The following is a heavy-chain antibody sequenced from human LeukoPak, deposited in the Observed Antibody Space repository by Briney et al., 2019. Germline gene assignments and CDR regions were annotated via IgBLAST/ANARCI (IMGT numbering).Heavy chain of an antibody. CDR1: GFTFSSYA. J-gene: IGHJ4*02. CDR3: AKDRTITMVRGLTGHRQYYFDY. V-gene: IGHV3-23*01. CDR2: ISGSGGST. D-gene: IGHD3-10*01. Sequence: GGSLRLSCAASGFTFSSYAMSWVRQAPGQGLEWVSAISGSGGSTYYADSVKGRFTISRDNSKNALYLQMNSLRAEDTAVYYCAKDRTITMVRGLTGHRQYYFDYWGQGTLVTVSS.